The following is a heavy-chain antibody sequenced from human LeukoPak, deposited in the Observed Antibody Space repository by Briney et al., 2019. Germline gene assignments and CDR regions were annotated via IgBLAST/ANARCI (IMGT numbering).Heavy chain of an antibody. D-gene: IGHD3-22*01. V-gene: IGHV1-2*02. CDR1: GYTFTGYY. CDR2: INHNSGGT. CDR3: ARDPGYDSHDFDY. J-gene: IGHJ4*02. Sequence: EASAKVSCKASGYTFTGYYMHWERQAPGQGLEWMGWINHNSGGTNYAQKFQGRVTMTRDTSISTAYMELSRLRSDDTAVYYCARDPGYDSHDFDYWGQGTLVTVSS.